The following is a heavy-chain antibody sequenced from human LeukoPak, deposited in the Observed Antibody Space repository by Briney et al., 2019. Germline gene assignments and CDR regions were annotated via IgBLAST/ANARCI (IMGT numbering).Heavy chain of an antibody. Sequence: PSETLSLTCTVSGGSIIGYSWSWIRQPPGKGLEWIGYIHSGSTNSNPSLQSRVTISADTSKNQFSLKLSPVTAADTAVYYCARYYCSPTTCYYFDYWGQGTLVTVSS. V-gene: IGHV4-59*08. J-gene: IGHJ4*02. CDR1: GGSIIGYS. CDR3: ARYYCSPTTCYYFDY. D-gene: IGHD2-2*01. CDR2: IHSGST.